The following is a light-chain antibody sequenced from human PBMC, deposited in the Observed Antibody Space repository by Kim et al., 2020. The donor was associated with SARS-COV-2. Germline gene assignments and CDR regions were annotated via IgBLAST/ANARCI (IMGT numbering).Light chain of an antibody. CDR1: SSDVGGHNS. CDR3: SSYAGSDNLV. CDR2: EVT. J-gene: IGLJ1*01. Sequence: QSALTQPPSASGSPGQSVTISCTGTSSDVGGHNSVSWYQQHPGKAPKLVISEVTKRPSGVPDRSSGSKSGDTASLTVAGLQPEDEADYYCSSYAGSDNLVFGTGTKVTVL. V-gene: IGLV2-8*01.